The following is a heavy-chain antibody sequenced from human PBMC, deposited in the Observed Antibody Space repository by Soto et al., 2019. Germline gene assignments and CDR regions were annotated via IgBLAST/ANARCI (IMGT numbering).Heavy chain of an antibody. D-gene: IGHD3-10*01. Sequence: SETLSLTCTVSGGSISSVSYYWIWIRQLPGKGLEWIGYIYYSGSTYYNPSLKSRVTISVDTSKNQFSLKLNSVTAADTAVYYCATRTDYYYGSGSLGGMDVWGQGTTVTVSS. CDR2: IYYSGST. CDR3: ATRTDYYYGSGSLGGMDV. J-gene: IGHJ6*02. CDR1: GGSISSVSYY. V-gene: IGHV4-31*03.